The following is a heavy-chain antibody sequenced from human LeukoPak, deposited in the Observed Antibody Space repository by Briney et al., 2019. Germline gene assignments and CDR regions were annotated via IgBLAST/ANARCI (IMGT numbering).Heavy chain of an antibody. CDR2: IYYSGST. J-gene: IGHJ4*02. CDR3: ARGSSSWYVGPPLDY. CDR1: GGSISSSSYY. V-gene: IGHV4-39*07. D-gene: IGHD6-13*01. Sequence: SETLSLTCTVSGGSISSSSYYWGWIRQPPGKGLEWIESIYYSGSTYYNPSLKSRVTISVDTSKNQFSLKLSSVTAADTAVYYCARGSSSWYVGPPLDYWGQGTLVTVSS.